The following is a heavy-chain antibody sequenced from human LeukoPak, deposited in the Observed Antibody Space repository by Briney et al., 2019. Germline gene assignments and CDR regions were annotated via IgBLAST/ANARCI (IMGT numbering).Heavy chain of an antibody. V-gene: IGHV1-18*01. CDR3: ARTRVEEYYYDSSGYFDY. Sequence: GASVKVSCKASGYTFTSYGISWVRQAPGQGLEWMGWISAYNGNTNYAQKLQGRVTMTTDTSTSTAYMELRSLRSDDTAVYHCARTRVEEYYYDSSGYFDYGGQGTPVTVSS. CDR1: GYTFTSYG. J-gene: IGHJ4*02. CDR2: ISAYNGNT. D-gene: IGHD3-22*01.